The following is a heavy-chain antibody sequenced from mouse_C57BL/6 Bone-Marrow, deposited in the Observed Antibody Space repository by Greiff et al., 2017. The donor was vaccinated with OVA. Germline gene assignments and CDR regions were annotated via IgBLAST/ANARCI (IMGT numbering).Heavy chain of an antibody. D-gene: IGHD1-1*01. Sequence: VQLQQSGAELARPGASVKLSCKASGYTFTSYGISWVKQRTGPGLEWIGEIYPRSGTTYYNEKFKGKATLTADKSSSTAYMALRSLTSEDSAVYFCARPFSTVVEDYAMDYWGQGTSVTVSS. CDR3: ARPFSTVVEDYAMDY. J-gene: IGHJ4*01. V-gene: IGHV1-81*01. CDR2: IYPRSGTT. CDR1: GYTFTSYG.